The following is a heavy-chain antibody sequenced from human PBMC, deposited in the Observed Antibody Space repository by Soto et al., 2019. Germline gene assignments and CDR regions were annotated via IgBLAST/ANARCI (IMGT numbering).Heavy chain of an antibody. D-gene: IGHD3-9*01. CDR1: GFTFSSYG. Sequence: GGSLRLSCAASGFTFSSYGMHWVRQAPGKGLEWVAVIWYDGSNKYYADSVKGRFTISRDNSKNTLYLQMNSLRAEDTAVYYCERDGTYYDILTGYNGKKYYFDYWGQGTLVTVSS. CDR3: ERDGTYYDILTGYNGKKYYFDY. CDR2: IWYDGSNK. J-gene: IGHJ4*02. V-gene: IGHV3-33*01.